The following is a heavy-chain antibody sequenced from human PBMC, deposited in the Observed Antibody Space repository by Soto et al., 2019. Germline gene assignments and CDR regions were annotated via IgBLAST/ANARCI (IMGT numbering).Heavy chain of an antibody. J-gene: IGHJ1*01. D-gene: IGHD2-15*01. CDR1: GFTFSIYS. CDR3: ARDRADIVVVGAASFTDV. Sequence: PGGSLRLSCTASGFTFSIYSMTWVRQAPGKGLGWVSYTSTGGSSIYYADPVKGRFTISRDNAKNSLYLQMNSLRDADTGVLYCARDRADIVVVGAASFTDVCGQGTLVTVSS. CDR2: TSTGGSSI. V-gene: IGHV3-48*02.